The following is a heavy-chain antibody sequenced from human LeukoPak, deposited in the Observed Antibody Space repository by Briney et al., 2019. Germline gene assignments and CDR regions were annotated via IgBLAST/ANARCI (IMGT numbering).Heavy chain of an antibody. V-gene: IGHV4-34*01. CDR1: GGSFSGYY. CDR2: VYYSGST. Sequence: SETLSLTCAVYGGSFSGYYWSWIRQPPGKGLEWIGSVYYSGSTYYNPSLKSRVTISVDTSKNQFSLKLSSVTAADTAVYYCARHPMTTVTTDWFDPWGQGTLVTVSS. CDR3: ARHPMTTVTTDWFDP. D-gene: IGHD4-17*01. J-gene: IGHJ5*02.